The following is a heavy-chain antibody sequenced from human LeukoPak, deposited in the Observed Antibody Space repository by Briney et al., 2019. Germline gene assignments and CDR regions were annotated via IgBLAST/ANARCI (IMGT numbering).Heavy chain of an antibody. CDR1: GYTFTSYD. J-gene: IGHJ3*02. Sequence: ASVKVSCKASGYTFTSYDINWVRQATGQGLEWMGWMNPNSGNTGYAQKFQGRVTMTRNTSISTAYMELSSLRSEDTAVYYCATDYDILTGDAFDIWGQGTMVTVSS. CDR2: MNPNSGNT. V-gene: IGHV1-8*01. D-gene: IGHD3-9*01. CDR3: ATDYDILTGDAFDI.